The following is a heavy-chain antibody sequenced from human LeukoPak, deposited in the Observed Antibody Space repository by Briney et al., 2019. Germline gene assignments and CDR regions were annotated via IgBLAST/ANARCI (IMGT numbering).Heavy chain of an antibody. Sequence: SETLSLTCAVFGGSFDGYYWSWIRQSPGKGLEWIGEIAYDGRTKYNPSLRSRVSISVDTSRIQFSLNLTSVTAADTAIYYCARGLASGYPPIPFDYWGQGTQVTVSS. CDR2: IAYDGRT. D-gene: IGHD3-3*01. V-gene: IGHV4-34*01. J-gene: IGHJ4*02. CDR3: ARGLASGYPPIPFDY. CDR1: GGSFDGYY.